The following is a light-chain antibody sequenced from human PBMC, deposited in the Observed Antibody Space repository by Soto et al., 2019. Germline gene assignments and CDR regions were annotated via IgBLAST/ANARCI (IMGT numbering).Light chain of an antibody. Sequence: QSVLTQPTSASGTPGQRVTISCSGSSSNIGSKTVNWYPQLPGTAPKLLIYSNYQRPSGVPDRFSGSKSGTSASLAISGLQSEDEADYYCSAWYASLNGYVFGTGTKVTVL. J-gene: IGLJ1*01. CDR2: SNY. CDR1: SSNIGSKT. CDR3: SAWYASLNGYV. V-gene: IGLV1-44*01.